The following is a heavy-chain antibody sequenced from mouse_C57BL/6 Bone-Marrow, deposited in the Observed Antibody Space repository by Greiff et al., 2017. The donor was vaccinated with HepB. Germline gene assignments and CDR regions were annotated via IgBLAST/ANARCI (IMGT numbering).Heavy chain of an antibody. J-gene: IGHJ4*01. V-gene: IGHV14-3*01. CDR3: ASLYYSNYEDYAMDY. D-gene: IGHD2-5*01. CDR2: IDPANGNT. Sequence: DVKLQESVAELVRPGASVKLSCTASGFNIKNTYMHWVKQRPEQGLEWIGRIDPANGNTKYAPKFQGKATITADTSSNTAYLQLSSLTSEDTAIYYCASLYYSNYEDYAMDYWGQGTSVTVSS. CDR1: GFNIKNTY.